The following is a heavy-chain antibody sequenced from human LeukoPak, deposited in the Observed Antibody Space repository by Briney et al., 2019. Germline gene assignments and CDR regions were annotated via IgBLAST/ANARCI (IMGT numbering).Heavy chain of an antibody. CDR3: ARDPRGYYDSSGSGY. Sequence: SETLSLTCTVSGGSIGSGNHYWSWIRQPPGKGLEWIGYIYHSGSTYYNPSLKSRVTISVDRSKNQFSLNVSSVTAADTAVYYCARDPRGYYDSSGSGYWGQGTLVTVSS. CDR2: IYHSGST. D-gene: IGHD3-22*01. J-gene: IGHJ4*02. V-gene: IGHV4-30-2*01. CDR1: GGSIGSGNHY.